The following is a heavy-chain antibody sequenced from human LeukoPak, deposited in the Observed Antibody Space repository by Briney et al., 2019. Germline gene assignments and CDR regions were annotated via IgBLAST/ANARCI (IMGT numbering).Heavy chain of an antibody. CDR1: GFTFSSYT. V-gene: IGHV3-21*01. CDR2: ISTSSSYI. CDR3: ARVFPRLGIALDAFDI. J-gene: IGHJ3*02. Sequence: GGSLRLSCAASGFTFSSYTMNWVRQAPGKGLEWVSSISTSSSYIYYADSVKGRFTISRDNAKNSLYLQMNSLRSEDTAVYYCARVFPRLGIALDAFDIWGQGTMVTVSS. D-gene: IGHD3-16*01.